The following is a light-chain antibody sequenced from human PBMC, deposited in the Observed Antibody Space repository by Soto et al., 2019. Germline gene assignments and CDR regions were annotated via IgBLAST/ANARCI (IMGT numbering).Light chain of an antibody. CDR3: QQYYSTLFT. J-gene: IGKJ3*01. CDR1: QSVLYSSNNKSY. Sequence: DIVMTQSPDSLAVSLGERATINCKSSQSVLYSSNNKSYLAWYQQKPGQPPNLLIYWASTRESGVPDRFSGSGSGTDFTLTISSLQAEDVAVYYCQQYYSTLFTFAPGTKVDIK. V-gene: IGKV4-1*01. CDR2: WAS.